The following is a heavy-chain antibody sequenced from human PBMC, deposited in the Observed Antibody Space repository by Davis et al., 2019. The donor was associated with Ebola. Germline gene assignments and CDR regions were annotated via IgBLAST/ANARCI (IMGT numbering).Heavy chain of an antibody. CDR3: ARDRGQDYGDHGIDLYFDS. J-gene: IGHJ4*01. Sequence: GESLKISCAASGFTLSSYSMSWVRQAPGKGLEWVSYISSSRTIYYADSVKGRFTISRDNAKDSLYLQMNSLRDEDTAVYYCARDRGQDYGDHGIDLYFDSWGHGTLVTVSS. V-gene: IGHV3-48*02. CDR1: GFTLSSYS. D-gene: IGHD4-17*01. CDR2: ISSSRTI.